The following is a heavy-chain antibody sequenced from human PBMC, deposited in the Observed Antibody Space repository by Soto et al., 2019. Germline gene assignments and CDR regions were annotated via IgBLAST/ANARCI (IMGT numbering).Heavy chain of an antibody. CDR1: GFTFSNAW. J-gene: IGHJ4*02. D-gene: IGHD3-3*01. CDR3: TTGLEYYDFWSGYYGDYFDY. CDR2: IKSNTDGGTT. Sequence: EVQLVESGGGLVKPGGSLRLSCAASGFTFSNAWMSWVLQAPGRGLEWFGGIKSNTDGGTTDYAAPVKGRFTISRDDSKNTLYLQMNSLKTEDTAVYYCTTGLEYYDFWSGYYGDYFDYWGQGTLVTVSS. V-gene: IGHV3-15*01.